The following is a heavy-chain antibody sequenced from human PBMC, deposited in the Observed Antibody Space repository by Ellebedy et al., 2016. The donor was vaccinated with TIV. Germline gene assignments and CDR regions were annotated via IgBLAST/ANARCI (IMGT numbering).Heavy chain of an antibody. J-gene: IGHJ5*02. CDR3: ATHGPPDYYGSLRGP. CDR1: GGSFRGFY. Sequence: SETLSLXXTVHGGSFRGFYYNWIRQRPGKGLEWLGQINHNENTNYNPSLQSRVTLSVDTSKNQFSLKLSSVTAADTAVYYCATHGPPDYYGSLRGPWGQGTLVTVSS. CDR2: INHNENT. D-gene: IGHD3-10*01. V-gene: IGHV4-34*01.